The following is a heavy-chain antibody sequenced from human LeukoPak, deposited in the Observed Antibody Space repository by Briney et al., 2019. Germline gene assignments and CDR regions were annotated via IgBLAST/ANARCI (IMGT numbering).Heavy chain of an antibody. J-gene: IGHJ5*02. CDR1: GGSISSSSYY. V-gene: IGHV4-39*01. D-gene: IGHD2-15*01. Sequence: PSETLSLTCTVSGGSISSSSYYWGWIRQPPGKGLEWTGSIYYSGSTYYNPSLKSRVTISVDTSKNQFSLKLSSVTAADTAVYYCARVVVAATAWFDPWGQGTLVTVSS. CDR3: ARVVVAATAWFDP. CDR2: IYYSGST.